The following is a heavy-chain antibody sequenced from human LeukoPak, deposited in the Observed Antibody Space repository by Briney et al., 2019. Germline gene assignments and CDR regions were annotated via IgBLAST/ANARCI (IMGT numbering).Heavy chain of an antibody. CDR3: ARNYCDSSGYYNNNWFDP. V-gene: IGHV1-69*04. CDR1: GGTFSSYA. Sequence: GASVKVSCKASGGTFSSYAISWVRQAPGQGLEWMGRIIPILGIANDAQKLQGRVTITADKSTSTAYMELSSLRSEDTAVYYCARNYCDSSGYYNNNWFDPWGQGTLVTVSS. CDR2: IIPILGIA. D-gene: IGHD3-22*01. J-gene: IGHJ5*02.